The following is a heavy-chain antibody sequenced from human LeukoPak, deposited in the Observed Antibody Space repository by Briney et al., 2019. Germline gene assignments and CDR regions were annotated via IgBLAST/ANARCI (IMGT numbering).Heavy chain of an antibody. V-gene: IGHV1-2*02. CDR3: ARDRRYNYDIRTSDI. CDR2: IDPNSGDT. D-gene: IGHD3-22*01. CDR1: GYTFNYYY. Sequence: VASVKVSCKASGYTFNYYYIHWVRQAPGQGLEWMGLIDPNSGDTNYAQKFQGRVTMTRDTSVSTAYMELSSLRSDDTAVHYCARDRRYNYDIRTSDIWGQGTMVTVCS. J-gene: IGHJ3*02.